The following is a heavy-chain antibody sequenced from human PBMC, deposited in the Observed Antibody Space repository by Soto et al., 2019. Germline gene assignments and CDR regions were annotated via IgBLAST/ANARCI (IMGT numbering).Heavy chain of an antibody. CDR3: ARGVTHCSSTSCYAVDY. V-gene: IGHV1-8*01. J-gene: IGHJ4*02. CDR1: GYTFTSYD. CDR2: MNPNSGNT. Sequence: QVQLVQSGAEVKKPGASVKVSCKASGYTFTSYDINWVRQATGQGLEWMGWMNPNSGNTGYAQKFQGRVTMTRITSISTAYMELSSLSSEDTAVYYCARGVTHCSSTSCYAVDYWGQGTQLTVSS. D-gene: IGHD2-2*01.